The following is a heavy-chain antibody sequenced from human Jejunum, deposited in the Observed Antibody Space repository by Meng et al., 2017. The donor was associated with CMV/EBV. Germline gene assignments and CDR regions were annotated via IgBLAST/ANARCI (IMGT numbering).Heavy chain of an antibody. CDR3: ARDRGSSGWSNWFDP. CDR1: GYSFSDYF. Sequence: QVQLVQSGAEVKKPGSSVKVSCKASGYSFSDYFLHWVRQAPGQGLEWMGWINTDTGKPTYAQGFTGRFVFSLDTSVRTAYLQISSLKAEDTAVYYCARDRGSSGWSNWFDPWGQGTLVTVSS. V-gene: IGHV7-4-1*02. D-gene: IGHD6-13*01. CDR2: INTDTGKP. J-gene: IGHJ5*02.